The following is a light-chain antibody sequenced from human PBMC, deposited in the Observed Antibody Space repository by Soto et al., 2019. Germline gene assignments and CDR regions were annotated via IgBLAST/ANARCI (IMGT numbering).Light chain of an antibody. CDR1: QSLLHNNGYNY. CDR3: MQALQTPNT. CDR2: LGS. Sequence: IVMTQSPLSLPVTPGEPASISCRSSQSLLHNNGYNYLDWYLQKPGQSPQLLIYLGSNRASGGPDRVRGSGSGTDFTLKISRVEAEDVGVYYCMQALQTPNTFGQGTKLEIK. V-gene: IGKV2-28*01. J-gene: IGKJ2*01.